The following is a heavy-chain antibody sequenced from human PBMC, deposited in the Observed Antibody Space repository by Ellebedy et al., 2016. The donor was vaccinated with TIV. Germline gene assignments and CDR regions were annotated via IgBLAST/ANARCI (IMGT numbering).Heavy chain of an antibody. Sequence: GESLKISCAASGFAVNSSYITWARQAPGKGLDWVSVISTSDITSYADSVRGRFTISRDTYKNTVSLQMNSLRVEGTAIYYSAVVDFCWGQGTLVTVSS. CDR3: AVVDFC. CDR1: GFAVNSSY. CDR2: ISTSDIT. D-gene: IGHD2-15*01. J-gene: IGHJ4*02. V-gene: IGHV3-53*01.